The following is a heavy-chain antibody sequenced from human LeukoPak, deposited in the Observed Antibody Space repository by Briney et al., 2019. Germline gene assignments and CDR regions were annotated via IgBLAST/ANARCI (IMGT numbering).Heavy chain of an antibody. J-gene: IGHJ4*02. Sequence: SETLSLTCTVSGDSISGYYWSWIRQPPGKGLEWIGYAFYTGGTSYNPSLKSRVTISVDTSKNQFSLKLSSVTAADTAVYYCARNRIGSGWSPSYFDFWGQGTLVAVSS. CDR2: AFYTGGT. CDR3: ARNRIGSGWSPSYFDF. CDR1: GDSISGYY. D-gene: IGHD6-19*01. V-gene: IGHV4-59*01.